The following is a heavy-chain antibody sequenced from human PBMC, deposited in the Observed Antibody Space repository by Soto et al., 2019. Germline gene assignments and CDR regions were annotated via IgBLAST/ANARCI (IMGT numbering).Heavy chain of an antibody. J-gene: IGHJ6*03. CDR2: IYSGGST. CDR3: ARYGGYYDFWSGYPPNYYYMDV. CDR1: GFTVSSNY. V-gene: IGHV3-53*01. Sequence: GGSLRLSCAASGFTVSSNYMSWVRQAPGKGLEWVSVIYSGGSTYYADSVKGRFTISRDNSKNTLYLQMSSLKASDTAMYYCARYGGYYDFWSGYPPNYYYMDVWGKGTTVTVSS. D-gene: IGHD3-3*01.